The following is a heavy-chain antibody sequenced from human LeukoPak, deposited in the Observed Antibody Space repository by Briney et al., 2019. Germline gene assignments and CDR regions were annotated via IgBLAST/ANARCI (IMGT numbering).Heavy chain of an antibody. CDR3: AKGGPWSSGWSVFDC. Sequence: PGGSLRLSCVASGFTFSTYAMSWVRLAPGKRLQWFSGISGDGDDTYYADSVKGRFTISRDNSKNTLYLQMKTLRAEDTARYYCAKGGPWSSGWSVFDCWGRGTLVTVSS. CDR2: ISGDGDDT. J-gene: IGHJ4*02. CDR1: GFTFSTYA. V-gene: IGHV3-23*01. D-gene: IGHD6-19*01.